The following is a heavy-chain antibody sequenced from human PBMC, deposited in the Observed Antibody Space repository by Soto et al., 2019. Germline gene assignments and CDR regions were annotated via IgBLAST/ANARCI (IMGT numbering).Heavy chain of an antibody. CDR1: GFTFSSYG. Sequence: EVQLLESGGGLVQPGGSLRVSCAASGFTFSSYGMSWVRQAPGKGLEWVSGISGSGGSTYDADSVKGRFTISRDNSKNTLYLQMNSLRAEETAVYYCAKNRGNYDILTGYYTAYYYYVMDVWGQGTTVTVSS. D-gene: IGHD3-9*01. J-gene: IGHJ6*02. CDR2: ISGSGGST. CDR3: AKNRGNYDILTGYYTAYYYYVMDV. V-gene: IGHV3-23*01.